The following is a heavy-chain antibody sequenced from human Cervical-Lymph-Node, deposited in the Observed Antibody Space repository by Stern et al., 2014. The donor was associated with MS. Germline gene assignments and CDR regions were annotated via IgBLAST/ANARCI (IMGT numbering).Heavy chain of an antibody. CDR1: GGSMNSRPYY. J-gene: IGHJ4*02. V-gene: IGHV4-61*02. D-gene: IGHD3/OR15-3a*01. Sequence: VQLVESGPGLVKPSQTLSLTCTVSGGSMNSRPYYWNWLRQPAGKALEWIGRIYISGSTNYNPSLESRVTISIDTSQNQLSLTLRFVTAADTAVYYCAREGETSDFFPFDYWGQGAQVIVSS. CDR2: IYISGST. CDR3: AREGETSDFFPFDY.